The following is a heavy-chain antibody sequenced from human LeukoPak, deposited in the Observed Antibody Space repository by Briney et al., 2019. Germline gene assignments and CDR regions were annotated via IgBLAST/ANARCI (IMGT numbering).Heavy chain of an antibody. Sequence: PGGSLRLSCVGSGFTFSRSAMHWVRQAPGKGLEWVAVISDDGNNQFYADSVKGRFTISRDNSKNTLYLQMNSLRAEDTAVYYCARRLGSYDFWSGLGPTPSNYGMDVWGQGTTVTVSS. J-gene: IGHJ6*02. D-gene: IGHD3-3*01. V-gene: IGHV3-30*03. CDR3: ARRLGSYDFWSGLGPTPSNYGMDV. CDR2: ISDDGNNQ. CDR1: GFTFSRSA.